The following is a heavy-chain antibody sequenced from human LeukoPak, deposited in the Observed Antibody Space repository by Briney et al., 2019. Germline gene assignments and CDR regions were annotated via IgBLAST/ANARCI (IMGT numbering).Heavy chain of an antibody. Sequence: PGGSLRLSCAASGSSPNNSAMHWVRQAPGKGLEWVAVIWHDGLNKFYADFLKGRFTISRDFSKDTVYLQMSGLTVEDTAVYYCAKAGQRSYAEAFDSWGQGTLVTVSS. J-gene: IGHJ4*02. D-gene: IGHD3-16*01. V-gene: IGHV3-33*06. CDR2: IWHDGLNK. CDR1: GSSPNNSA. CDR3: AKAGQRSYAEAFDS.